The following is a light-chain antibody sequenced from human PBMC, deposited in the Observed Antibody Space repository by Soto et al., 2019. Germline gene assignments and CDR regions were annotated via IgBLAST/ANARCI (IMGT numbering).Light chain of an antibody. CDR1: TSNVANNF. CDR2: DDI. J-gene: IGLJ1*01. CDR3: GSWDSSLTANV. Sequence: QSVLTQPPSVSAAPGQKVTISCSGTTSNVANNFVSWYQQFPGKALKLLIYDDIRRPSGIPDRFSASKSGTSATLGITGLQTGDEADYYCGSWDSSLTANVFGTGTKVTVL. V-gene: IGLV1-51*01.